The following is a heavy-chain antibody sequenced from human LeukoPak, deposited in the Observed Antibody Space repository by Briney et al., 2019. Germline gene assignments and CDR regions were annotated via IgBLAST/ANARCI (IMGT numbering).Heavy chain of an antibody. D-gene: IGHD1-26*01. CDR2: ISGDGDNT. J-gene: IGHJ5*02. CDR1: GFXLDDYA. Sequence: PGGSLRLSCVASGFXLDDYALHWVRQAPGKGLEWISLISGDGDNTYYADSVKGRFTISRDNSKNSLYLQMSSLRAEDTALYYCAKGVRSGTYYNCFDPWGQGTLVTVSS. V-gene: IGHV3-43*02. CDR3: AKGVRSGTYYNCFDP.